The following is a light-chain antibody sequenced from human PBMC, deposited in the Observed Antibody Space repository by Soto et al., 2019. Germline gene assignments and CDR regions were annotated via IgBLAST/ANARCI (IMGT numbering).Light chain of an antibody. CDR3: QQYGSSPPT. J-gene: IGKJ1*01. Sequence: ESVLTQSPGTLSLSPGESATLSCRASQSVSSSYLAWYQQKPGQAPGLLIYGASSRATGIPDRFSGSGSGTDFTLTINRLEPEDFALYYCQQYGSSPPTFGQGTKVDIK. CDR1: QSVSSSY. CDR2: GAS. V-gene: IGKV3-20*01.